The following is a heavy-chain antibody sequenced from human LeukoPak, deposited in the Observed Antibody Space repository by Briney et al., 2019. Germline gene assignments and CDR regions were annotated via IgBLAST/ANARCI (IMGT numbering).Heavy chain of an antibody. Sequence: TSETLSLTCAVYGGSFSGYYWSWIRQPPGKGLEWIGEINHSGSTNYNPSLKSRVTISVDTSKNQFSLKLSSVTAADTAVYYCARGQYEYSSSWYFSPRGYYFDYWGQGTLVTVSS. D-gene: IGHD6-13*01. CDR3: ARGQYEYSSSWYFSPRGYYFDY. J-gene: IGHJ4*02. V-gene: IGHV4-34*01. CDR2: INHSGST. CDR1: GGSFSGYY.